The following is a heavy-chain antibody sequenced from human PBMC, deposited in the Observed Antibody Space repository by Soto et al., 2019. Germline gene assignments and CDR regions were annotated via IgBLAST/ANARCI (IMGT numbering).Heavy chain of an antibody. CDR2: ISYDGSNK. V-gene: IGHV3-30-3*01. CDR3: ARGRYYDFWSGYLQRDRDYYYYGMDV. CDR1: GFTFSSYA. Sequence: QVQLVESGGGVVQPGRSLRLSCAASGFTFSSYAMHWVRQAPGKGLEWVAVISYDGSNKYYADSVKGRFTISRDNSKNTLYLQMNSLRAEDTAVYYCARGRYYDFWSGYLQRDRDYYYYGMDVWGQGTTVTVSS. J-gene: IGHJ6*02. D-gene: IGHD3-3*01.